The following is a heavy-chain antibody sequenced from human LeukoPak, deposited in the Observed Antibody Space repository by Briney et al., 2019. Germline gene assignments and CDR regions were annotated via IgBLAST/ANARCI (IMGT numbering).Heavy chain of an antibody. J-gene: IGHJ4*02. CDR1: GFTVSSNY. V-gene: IGHV3-53*01. D-gene: IGHD6-19*01. Sequence: GSLTLSCAAAGFTVSSNYIHWVRQAPGKGLEWVSVVFSGGDTYYADSVKGRFTISRDNSKNAIYLQMNSLRVEDTAIYYCARGEIGVAGLDDWGKETLVSVSS. CDR3: ARGEIGVAGLDD. CDR2: VFSGGDT.